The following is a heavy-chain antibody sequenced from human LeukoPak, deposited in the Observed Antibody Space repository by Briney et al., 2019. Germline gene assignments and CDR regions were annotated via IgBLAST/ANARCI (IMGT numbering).Heavy chain of an antibody. CDR3: ARGPYGDYVDAFDI. CDR2: ISSSSTTI. Sequence: GGSLRLSCAASGFTFSSYGMHWVRQAPGKGLEWVSYISSSSTTIYYADSVKGRFTISRDNAKNSLYLQMNGLRDEDTAVYYCARGPYGDYVDAFDIWGQGTMVTVSS. D-gene: IGHD4-17*01. V-gene: IGHV3-48*02. CDR1: GFTFSSYG. J-gene: IGHJ3*02.